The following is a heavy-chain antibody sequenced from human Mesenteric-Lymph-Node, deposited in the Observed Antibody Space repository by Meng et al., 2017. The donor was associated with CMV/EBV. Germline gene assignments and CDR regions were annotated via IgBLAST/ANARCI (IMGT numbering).Heavy chain of an antibody. V-gene: IGHV4-59*01. D-gene: IGHD6-13*01. CDR1: DGSISSYY. Sequence: SETLSLTCTVSDGSISSYYWSWIRQPPGKGLEWIGYIYYSGSTNYNPSLKSRVTISVDTSKNQFSLKLSSVTAADTAVYYCARVKSSSWYLGFDYWGQGTLVTVSS. CDR3: ARVKSSSWYLGFDY. J-gene: IGHJ4*02. CDR2: IYYSGST.